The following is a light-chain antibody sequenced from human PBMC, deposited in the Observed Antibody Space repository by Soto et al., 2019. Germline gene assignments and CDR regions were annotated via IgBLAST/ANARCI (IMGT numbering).Light chain of an antibody. CDR1: QSVSSN. Sequence: EIVMTQSPATLSGSAGERATLSCRASQSVSSNLAWYQQKPGQAPRLLIYSASTRATGIPARFNGSGSGTEFTLTISSLQSEDIAIYYCQQYNKWPTFGQGTKVDIK. V-gene: IGKV3-15*01. CDR3: QQYNKWPT. CDR2: SAS. J-gene: IGKJ1*01.